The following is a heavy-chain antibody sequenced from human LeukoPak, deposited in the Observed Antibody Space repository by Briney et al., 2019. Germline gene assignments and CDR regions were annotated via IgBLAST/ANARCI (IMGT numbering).Heavy chain of an antibody. CDR2: VYYTGAT. V-gene: IGHV4-31*03. CDR1: GGSISRGGYY. CDR3: ARGGPSGDYFDY. D-gene: IGHD3/OR15-3a*01. Sequence: SQTLSLTCTFSGGSISRGGYYWTWIRQHPGKGLEWLGYVYYTGATYYNPSLRSRLTISIDTSKNQFSLKLSSMTAADTAVYYCARGGPSGDYFDYWGQGTLVTVSS. J-gene: IGHJ4*02.